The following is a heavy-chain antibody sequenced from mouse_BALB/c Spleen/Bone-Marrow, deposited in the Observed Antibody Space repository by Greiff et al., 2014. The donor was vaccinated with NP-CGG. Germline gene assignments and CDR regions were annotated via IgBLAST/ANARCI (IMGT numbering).Heavy chain of an antibody. Sequence: QVQLQQSGSVLVRPGASVKLSCKASGYTFTSSWMHWAKQRPGQGLEWIGEIHPNSGNTNYNEKFKGKATLTVDTSSSTAYVDRSSLTSEDSAVYYCALGLAYLDYWGQGTTLTVSS. CDR1: GYTFTSSW. CDR3: ALGLAYLDY. D-gene: IGHD4-1*01. CDR2: IHPNSGNT. J-gene: IGHJ2*01. V-gene: IGHV1S130*01.